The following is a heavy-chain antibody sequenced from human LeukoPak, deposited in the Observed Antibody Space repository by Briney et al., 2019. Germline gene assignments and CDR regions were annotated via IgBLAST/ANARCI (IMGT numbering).Heavy chain of an antibody. CDR1: GYTLTELS. CDR2: FDPEDGET. Sequence: ASVKVSCKVSGYTLTELSMHWVRQAPGKGLEWMGGFDPEDGETIYAQKFQGRVTITEDTSTDTAYMELSSLRSEDTAVYYCATGRYSYGLFDYWGQGTLVTVSS. J-gene: IGHJ4*02. CDR3: ATGRYSYGLFDY. V-gene: IGHV1-24*01. D-gene: IGHD5-18*01.